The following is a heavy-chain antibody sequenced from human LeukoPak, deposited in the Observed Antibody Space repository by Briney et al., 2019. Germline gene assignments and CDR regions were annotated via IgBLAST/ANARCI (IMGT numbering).Heavy chain of an antibody. V-gene: IGHV3-21*01. CDR3: ARDPYSGGYGAYYYYYMDV. Sequence: GGSLRLSCAASGFTFSTYNMNWVRRTPGKGLGWVSSITTSSSYMFYADSVRGRFTISRDNAENSLYLQMNSLRDEDTAVYYCARDPYSGGYGAYYYYYMDVWGKGTTVTISS. J-gene: IGHJ6*03. D-gene: IGHD6-19*01. CDR1: GFTFSTYN. CDR2: ITTSSSYM.